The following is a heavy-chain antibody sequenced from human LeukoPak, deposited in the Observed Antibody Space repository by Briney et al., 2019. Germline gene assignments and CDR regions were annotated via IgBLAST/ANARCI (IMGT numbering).Heavy chain of an antibody. CDR2: IYTSGST. CDR1: GGSISSYY. J-gene: IGHJ4*02. Sequence: PSETLSLTCTVSGGSISSYYWSWIRQPAGKGLEWIGRIYTSGSTNYNPSLKSRVTMSVDTSKNQFSLKLSSVTAADTAVYYCARDTGCSGGTCYSFYDSWGQGTLVTVSS. V-gene: IGHV4-4*07. D-gene: IGHD2-15*01. CDR3: ARDTGCSGGTCYSFYDS.